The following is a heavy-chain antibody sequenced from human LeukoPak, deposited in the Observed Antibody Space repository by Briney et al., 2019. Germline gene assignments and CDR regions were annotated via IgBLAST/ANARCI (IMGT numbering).Heavy chain of an antibody. Sequence: GRSLRLSCEASGFTFSSYAMHWVRQAPGKGLEWVAVVSLDGRNKYYADSVKDRFTISRDNSKNTLYLQMNSLGAEDTAVYYCARGKEYYYGSGNPTWGQGTLVTVSS. J-gene: IGHJ5*02. CDR2: VSLDGRNK. CDR3: ARGKEYYYGSGNPT. D-gene: IGHD3-10*01. V-gene: IGHV3-30*04. CDR1: GFTFSSYA.